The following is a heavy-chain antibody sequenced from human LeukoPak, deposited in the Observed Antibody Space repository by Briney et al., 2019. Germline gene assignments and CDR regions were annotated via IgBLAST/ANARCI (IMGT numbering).Heavy chain of an antibody. D-gene: IGHD2-15*01. Sequence: ASETLSLTCTVSGGSISSSTYYWGWIRQPPGKGLEWIGSIYYSGSTYYNPSLKSRVTISVDTSKNQFSLKLSPVTAADTAVYYCARGDCSGGSCYLFDYWGQGALVTVSS. CDR1: GGSISSSTYY. J-gene: IGHJ4*02. V-gene: IGHV4-39*01. CDR3: ARGDCSGGSCYLFDY. CDR2: IYYSGST.